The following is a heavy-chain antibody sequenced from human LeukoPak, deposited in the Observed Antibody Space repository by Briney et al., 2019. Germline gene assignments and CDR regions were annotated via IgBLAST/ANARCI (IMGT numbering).Heavy chain of an antibody. CDR3: ARGNNYSKDY. D-gene: IGHD4-11*01. CDR2: INPNSGGT. CDR1: GYTFTGYY. Sequence: ASVKVSCKASGYTFTGYYMHWVRQAPGQGLEWMGRINPNSGGTNYAQKFQGRVTMTRDTSISTAYMELSWLRSDDMAVYYCARGNNYSKDYWGQGTLVTVSS. V-gene: IGHV1-2*06. J-gene: IGHJ4*02.